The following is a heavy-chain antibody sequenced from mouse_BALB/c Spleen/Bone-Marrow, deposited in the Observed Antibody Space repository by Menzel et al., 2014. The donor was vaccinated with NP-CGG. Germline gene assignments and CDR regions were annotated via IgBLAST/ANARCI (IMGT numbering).Heavy chain of an antibody. V-gene: IGHV14-3*02. Sequence: EVKVVESGAELVKPGASVKLSCTASGFNIKDTYMHWVKQRPEQGLEWIGRIDPANGNTKYDPKFQGKATITADTSSNTACLQLSSLTSEDTAVYCCAFYYYGSSLFAYWGQGTLVTVSA. CDR1: GFNIKDTY. D-gene: IGHD1-1*01. CDR3: AFYYYGSSLFAY. J-gene: IGHJ3*01. CDR2: IDPANGNT.